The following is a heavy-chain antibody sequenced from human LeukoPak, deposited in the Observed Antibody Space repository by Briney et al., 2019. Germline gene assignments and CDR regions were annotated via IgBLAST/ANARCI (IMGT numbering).Heavy chain of an antibody. V-gene: IGHV3-7*01. CDR3: ARDGAYYYGSGSYLFDAFDI. Sequence: AGGSLRLSCAASGFTFSSYWMSWVRQAPGKGLEWVANIKQDGSEKYYVDSVKGRFTISRDNAKNSLYLQMNSLRAEDTAVYYCARDGAYYYGSGSYLFDAFDIWGQGTMVTVSS. D-gene: IGHD3-10*01. CDR1: GFTFSSYW. CDR2: IKQDGSEK. J-gene: IGHJ3*02.